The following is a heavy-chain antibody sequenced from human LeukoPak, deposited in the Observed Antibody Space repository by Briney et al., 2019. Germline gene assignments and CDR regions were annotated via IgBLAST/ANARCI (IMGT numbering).Heavy chain of an antibody. CDR2: MSYDGNNQ. D-gene: IGHD3-22*01. Sequence: GGSLRLSCVASGFTFTRYGMHWVRQAPGKGLEWVAAMSYDGNNQYYEDSVKGRFTISRDNSKNTLYLQMNSLRAEDTAVYYCAKDTLITMIVVVLFDYWGQGTLVTVSS. J-gene: IGHJ4*02. CDR3: AKDTLITMIVVVLFDY. CDR1: GFTFTRYG. V-gene: IGHV3-30*18.